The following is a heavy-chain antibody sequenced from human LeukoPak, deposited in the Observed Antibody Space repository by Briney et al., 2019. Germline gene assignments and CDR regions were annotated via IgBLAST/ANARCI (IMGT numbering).Heavy chain of an antibody. J-gene: IGHJ4*02. V-gene: IGHV3-21*01. CDR1: GFTFSSYS. D-gene: IGHD1-1*01. CDR2: ITSGSNYI. CDR3: ARDYVTTSGYVGEVFDY. Sequence: KPGGSLRLSCVASGFTFSSYSMNWGRQAPGKGLWWGSSITSGSNYIYYADSVKGRFTISRDNAKTSLYLQMNSLRAEDTAVYYCARDYVTTSGYVGEVFDYWGQGTLVTVSS.